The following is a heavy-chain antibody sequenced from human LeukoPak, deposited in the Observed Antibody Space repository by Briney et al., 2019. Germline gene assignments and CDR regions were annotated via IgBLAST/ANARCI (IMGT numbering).Heavy chain of an antibody. V-gene: IGHV4-4*09. CDR2: IYTSGST. Sequence: SSETLSLTCTVSGGSISSYYWSWIRQPPGKGLEWIGYIYTSGSTNYNPSLKSRVTISVDTSKNQFSLKLSSVTAADTAVYYCARQKRDGYNWIPYFDYWGQGTLVTVSS. CDR1: GGSISSYY. J-gene: IGHJ4*02. CDR3: ARQKRDGYNWIPYFDY. D-gene: IGHD5-24*01.